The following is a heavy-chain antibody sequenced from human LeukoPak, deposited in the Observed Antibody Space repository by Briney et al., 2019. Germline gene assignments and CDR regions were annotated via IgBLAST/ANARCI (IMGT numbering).Heavy chain of an antibody. CDR3: SSGPYDSSGYYYFDY. V-gene: IGHV3-7*01. CDR1: GFTFSNSW. Sequence: GGSLRLSYAGSGFTFSNSWMGWVRQAPGKGLEWVANVQHIGGETYYVDSVKGRFTISRDNSKNTLYLEMNSLRAEDTAVYYCSSGPYDSSGYYYFDYWGQGTLVTVSS. CDR2: VQHIGGET. D-gene: IGHD3-22*01. J-gene: IGHJ4*02.